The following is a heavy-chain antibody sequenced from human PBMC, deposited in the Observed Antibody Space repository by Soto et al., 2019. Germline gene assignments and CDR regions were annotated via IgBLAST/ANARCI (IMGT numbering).Heavy chain of an antibody. CDR2: VNSYDGTT. Sequence: QVQLVQSAPELQRPGDSVKVSCKTSGYTFTSYPYSWVRQAPGQGLEWMGWVNSYDGTTKVAQQFRDRITLTADKSAATVFMELRRLTSEDTVVYYCAREYYGTTTWIDYWGQGTLVAVSS. D-gene: IGHD1-7*01. CDR3: AREYYGTTTWIDY. V-gene: IGHV1-18*04. CDR1: GYTFTSYP. J-gene: IGHJ4*02.